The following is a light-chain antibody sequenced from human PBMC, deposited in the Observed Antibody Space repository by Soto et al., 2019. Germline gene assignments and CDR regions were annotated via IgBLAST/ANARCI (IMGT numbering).Light chain of an antibody. Sequence: QSALTQPPSSSGSPGQSVPISCTGSSSGVGGYNYGSWYQQHPGKAPKLMIYEVSKRPSGVPDRLSGSKSGNTASLTVSGLQAEDEADYYCSSYGGSNTVVFGGGTKLTVL. CDR1: SSGVGGYNY. V-gene: IGLV2-8*01. J-gene: IGLJ2*01. CDR3: SSYGGSNTVV. CDR2: EVS.